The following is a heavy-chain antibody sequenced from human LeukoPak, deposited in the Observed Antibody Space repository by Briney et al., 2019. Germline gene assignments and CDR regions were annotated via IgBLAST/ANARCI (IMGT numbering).Heavy chain of an antibody. CDR2: ISGSGGST. J-gene: IGHJ2*01. V-gene: IGHV3-23*01. CDR1: GFTFSSYA. CDR3: TTDQGYDSSGYYLDWYFDL. D-gene: IGHD3-22*01. Sequence: GGSLRLSCAASGFTFSSYAMSWVRQAPGKGLEWVSAISGSGGSTYYADSVKGRFTISRDNPKNTLYLQMNSLKTEDTAVYYCTTDQGYDSSGYYLDWYFDLWGRGTLVTVSS.